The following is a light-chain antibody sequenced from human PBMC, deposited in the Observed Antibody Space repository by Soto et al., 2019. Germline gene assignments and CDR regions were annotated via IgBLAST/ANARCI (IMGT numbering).Light chain of an antibody. V-gene: IGKV3-15*01. CDR2: DVS. Sequence: ETVLTQSPATLSVSPGERVTLSCRASETVSTNLAWYQQRPGQAPRLLIYDVSTGATGIPARFSGRRSGTEFTLTISSLQSEDFGVYYCQQYNSWPQTFGQGTKVAIK. CDR1: ETVSTN. J-gene: IGKJ1*01. CDR3: QQYNSWPQT.